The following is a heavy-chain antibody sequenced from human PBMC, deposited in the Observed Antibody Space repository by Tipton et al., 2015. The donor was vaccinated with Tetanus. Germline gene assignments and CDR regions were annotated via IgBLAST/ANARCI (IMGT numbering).Heavy chain of an antibody. CDR1: GFTFSSYA. V-gene: IGHV3-23*01. D-gene: IGHD5-12*01. CDR3: AKDTLYSGYDRRWGVAYYFDY. Sequence: SLRLSCAASGFTFSSYAMSWVRQAPGKGLEWVSAISGSGGSTYYADSVKGRFTISRDNSKNTLYLQMNSLRAEDTAVYYCAKDTLYSGYDRRWGVAYYFDYWGQGTLVTVSS. CDR2: ISGSGGST. J-gene: IGHJ4*02.